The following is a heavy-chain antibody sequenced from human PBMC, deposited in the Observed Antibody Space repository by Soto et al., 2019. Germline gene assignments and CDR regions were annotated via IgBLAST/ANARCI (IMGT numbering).Heavy chain of an antibody. D-gene: IGHD2-15*01. Sequence: SVKVSCKASGGTFSSYAISWVRQAPGQGLEWMGGIIPIFGTANYAQKFQGRVTITADESTSTAYMELSSLRSEDTAVYYCARRAVAAITSGYYYGMDVWGQGTTVTVSS. CDR2: IIPIFGTA. CDR3: ARRAVAAITSGYYYGMDV. CDR1: GGTFSSYA. J-gene: IGHJ6*02. V-gene: IGHV1-69*13.